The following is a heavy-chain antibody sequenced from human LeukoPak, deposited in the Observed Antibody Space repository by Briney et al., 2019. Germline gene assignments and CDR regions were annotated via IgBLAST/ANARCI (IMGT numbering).Heavy chain of an antibody. CDR1: GFTFDDYA. Sequence: PGRSLRLSCAASGFTFDDYAMHWVRQAPGKGLEWVSGISWNSGSIGYADSVKGRFTISRDNAKNSLYLQMNSLRAEDTALYYCAKAVYSSSPPPYYFDHWGQGTLVTVSS. CDR3: AKAVYSSSPPPYYFDH. D-gene: IGHD6-6*01. J-gene: IGHJ4*02. V-gene: IGHV3-9*01. CDR2: ISWNSGSI.